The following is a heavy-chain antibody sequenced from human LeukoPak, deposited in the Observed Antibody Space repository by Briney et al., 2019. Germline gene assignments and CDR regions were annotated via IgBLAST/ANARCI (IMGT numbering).Heavy chain of an antibody. CDR3: ARGGYYFDY. V-gene: IGHV4-34*01. J-gene: IGHJ4*02. Sequence: SETLSLTCAVYGGSFSGYYWSWIRQPPGKGLEWIGEINHSGSTNYNPSLKSRVTISVDTSKNQFSLKLSSVTGADTAVYYCARGGYYFDYWGQGTLVTVSS. CDR2: INHSGST. CDR1: GGSFSGYY.